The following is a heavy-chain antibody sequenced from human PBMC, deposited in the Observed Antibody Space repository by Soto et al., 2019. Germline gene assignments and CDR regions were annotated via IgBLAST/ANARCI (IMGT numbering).Heavy chain of an antibody. V-gene: IGHV4-34*01. Sequence: TLSLTCSLSGCSFSCNVCSWVRQAPGKGLEWIGEINHSGSTNYNPSLKSRVTISVDTSKNQFSLKLSSVTAADTAVYYCAIFSRSSGWFYYCYGMDVWGQGTTVTVSS. CDR1: GCSFSCNV. CDR3: AIFSRSSGWFYYCYGMDV. CDR2: INHSGST. J-gene: IGHJ6*02. D-gene: IGHD6-19*01.